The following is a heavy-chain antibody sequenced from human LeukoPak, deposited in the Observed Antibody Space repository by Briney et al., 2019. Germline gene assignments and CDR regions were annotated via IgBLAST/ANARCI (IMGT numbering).Heavy chain of an antibody. CDR3: AKEGGFYRPLDY. CDR2: VHLDGRT. V-gene: IGHV4-4*02. Sequence: SETLSLTCDVSGGSVTSTNWWTWFRQPPGKGLEWIGEVHLDGRTNYNPSLKSRLVMSADLPENHISLKLTSVTAADTAVYYCAKEGGFYRPLDYSGQGTLVTVSS. CDR1: GGSVTSTNW. J-gene: IGHJ4*02. D-gene: IGHD6-25*01.